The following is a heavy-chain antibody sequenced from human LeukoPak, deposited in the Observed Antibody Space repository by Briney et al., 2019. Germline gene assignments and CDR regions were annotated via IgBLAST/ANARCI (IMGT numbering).Heavy chain of an antibody. CDR1: GFTFSSYG. Sequence: GGSLRLSCAASGFTFSSYGMHWVRQAPGKGLEWVAVISYDGSNKYYADSVKGRFTISRDNSKNTLYLQMNSLRAEDTAVYYCAVGATYLDYWGQGTLVTVSS. D-gene: IGHD1-26*01. J-gene: IGHJ4*02. CDR3: AVGATYLDY. V-gene: IGHV3-30*03. CDR2: ISYDGSNK.